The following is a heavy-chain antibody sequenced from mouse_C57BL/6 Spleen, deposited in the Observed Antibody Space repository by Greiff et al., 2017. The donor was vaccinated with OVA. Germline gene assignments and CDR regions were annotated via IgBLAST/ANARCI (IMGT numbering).Heavy chain of an antibody. CDR2: IYPGSGNT. J-gene: IGHJ2*01. CDR3: ARWSYYYGSSYFDY. Sequence: VQLQQSGAELVRPGASVKLSCKASGYTFTDYYINWVKQRPGQGLEWIARIYPGSGNTYYNEKFKGKATLTAEKSSSTAYMQLSSLTSEDSAVYFCARWSYYYGSSYFDYWGQGTTLTVSS. D-gene: IGHD1-1*01. CDR1: GYTFTDYY. V-gene: IGHV1-76*01.